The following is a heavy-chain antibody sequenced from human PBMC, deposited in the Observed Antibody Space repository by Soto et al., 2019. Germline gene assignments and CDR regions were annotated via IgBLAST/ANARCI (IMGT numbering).Heavy chain of an antibody. J-gene: IGHJ6*02. CDR3: AVSDYGDYVFLGMDV. D-gene: IGHD4-17*01. Sequence: GASVKVSCKASGGTFSSYAISWVQQAPGQGLEWMGGIIPIFGTANYAQKFQGRVTITADESTSTAYMELSSLRSEDTAVYYCAVSDYGDYVFLGMDVWGQGTAVTVS. CDR2: IIPIFGTA. V-gene: IGHV1-69*13. CDR1: GGTFSSYA.